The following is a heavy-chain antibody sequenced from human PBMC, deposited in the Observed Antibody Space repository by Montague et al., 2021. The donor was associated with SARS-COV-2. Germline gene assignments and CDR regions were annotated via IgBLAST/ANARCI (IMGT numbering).Heavy chain of an antibody. J-gene: IGHJ2*01. V-gene: IGHV4-4*09. CDR2: ISSNGKT. CDR1: GGSINDYY. CDR3: ARRGYYDSAGYHWHLDL. D-gene: IGHD3-22*01. Sequence: SETLSLTRTVSGGSINDYYRSWIRQPPGKGLEWIGYISSNGKTNYNPSLKSRVTLSADASRNEFSLKLDSVTAADTAVYFCARRGYYDSAGYHWHLDLWGRGMLVTVSS.